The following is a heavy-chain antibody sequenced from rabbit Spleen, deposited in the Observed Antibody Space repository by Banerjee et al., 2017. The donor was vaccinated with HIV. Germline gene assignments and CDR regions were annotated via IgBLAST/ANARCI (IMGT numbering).Heavy chain of an antibody. J-gene: IGHJ4*01. CDR3: ARSPYNHGYFGYDVVPVFYFNL. V-gene: IGHV1S40*01. D-gene: IGHD6-1*01. CDR2: IYADSSGST. Sequence: QSLEESGGDLVKPGASLTLTCTASGFSFSSSYYMCWVRQAPGKGLECIACIYADSSGSTYYASWAKGRFTISKISSTTVTLQMPSLTAADTATYFCARSPYNHGYFGYDVVPVFYFNLWGQGTLVTVS. CDR1: GFSFSSSYY.